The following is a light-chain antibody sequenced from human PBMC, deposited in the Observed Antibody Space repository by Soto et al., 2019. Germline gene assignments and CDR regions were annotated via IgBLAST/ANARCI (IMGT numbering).Light chain of an antibody. V-gene: IGKV1-39*01. Sequence: DAQMTQSPSSLSASVGDSVTITCRSSQSIGTYLDWYQHKPGKAPKLLIYAASSLQSGVPSRFSGSGSGTDFTLTISSLPPEDLSTYYCQESHSTFGQGTKLEIK. CDR1: QSIGTY. CDR2: AAS. J-gene: IGKJ2*01. CDR3: QESHST.